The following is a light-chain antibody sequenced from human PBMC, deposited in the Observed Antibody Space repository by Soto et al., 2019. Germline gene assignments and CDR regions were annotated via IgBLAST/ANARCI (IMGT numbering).Light chain of an antibody. Sequence: EIVLTQSPGTLSLSPGERATLSCRASQSVSSSYLAWYQQKPGQAPRLLIHGASSRATGIPDRISGSGPGTDFPLTISRLEPEDFAVYYCQQYGSSPITFGQGTRLEIK. CDR2: GAS. J-gene: IGKJ5*01. CDR1: QSVSSSY. CDR3: QQYGSSPIT. V-gene: IGKV3-20*01.